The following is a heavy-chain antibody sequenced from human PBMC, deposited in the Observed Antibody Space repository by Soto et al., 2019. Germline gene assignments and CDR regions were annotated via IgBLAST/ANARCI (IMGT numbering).Heavy chain of an antibody. CDR1: GFTFSSYS. J-gene: IGHJ4*02. CDR3: ARVTSLTGGDY. CDR2: ISSSTSYI. Sequence: GGSLRLSCAASGFTFSSYSMNWVRQAPGKGLGWVSSISSSTSYIYYADSVKGRFTISRDNAKNSLYLQMNSLRAEDTAVYYCARVTSLTGGDYWGQGTLVTVSS. D-gene: IGHD3-10*01. V-gene: IGHV3-21*01.